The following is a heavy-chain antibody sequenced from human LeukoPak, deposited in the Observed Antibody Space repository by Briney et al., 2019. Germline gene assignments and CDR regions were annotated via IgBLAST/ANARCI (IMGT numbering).Heavy chain of an antibody. CDR1: GFTFNNYG. CDR3: ARDYRSGSYSGGPIDY. CDR2: IRYDGSNK. V-gene: IGHV3-30*02. D-gene: IGHD1-26*01. Sequence: HPGGSLRLSCAASGFTFNNYGMHWVRQAPGKGLEWVAFIRYDGSNKYYADSVKGRFTISRDNSKNTLYLQMNSLRAEDTAVYYCARDYRSGSYSGGPIDYWGQGTLVTVSS. J-gene: IGHJ4*02.